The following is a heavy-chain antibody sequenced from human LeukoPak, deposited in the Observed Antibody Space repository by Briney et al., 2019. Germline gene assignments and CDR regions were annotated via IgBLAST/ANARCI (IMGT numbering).Heavy chain of an antibody. J-gene: IGHJ4*02. D-gene: IGHD5-12*01. CDR3: ARDGYSGYDPRGLGY. Sequence: PGGSLRLSCAASGFTFSSYAMHWVRQAPGKGLEWVAVISYDGSNKYYADSVKGRFTISRDNSKNTLYLQMNSLRAEDTAVYYCARDGYSGYDPRGLGYWGQGTLVTVSS. CDR1: GFTFSSYA. CDR2: ISYDGSNK. V-gene: IGHV3-30*07.